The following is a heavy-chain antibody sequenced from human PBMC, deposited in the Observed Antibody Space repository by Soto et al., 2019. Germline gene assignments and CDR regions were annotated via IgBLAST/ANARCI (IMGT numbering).Heavy chain of an antibody. D-gene: IGHD3-22*01. CDR1: GFTFSSYA. J-gene: IGHJ4*02. CDR3: AEGLVYYYDSSGYYGYTG. Sequence: EVQLLESGGGLVQPGGSLRLSCAASGFTFSSYAMSWVRQAPGKGLEWVSSISGSGSAYYAGSVKGRFTISRDNSKNTLYLTMNSLRGEDKGLYYCAEGLVYYYDSSGYYGYTGWGQGTLVTVSS. CDR2: ISGSGSA. V-gene: IGHV3-23*01.